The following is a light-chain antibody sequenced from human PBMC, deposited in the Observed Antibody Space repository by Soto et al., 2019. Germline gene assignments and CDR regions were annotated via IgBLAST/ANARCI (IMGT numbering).Light chain of an antibody. CDR3: QQVHDYPLT. Sequence: AIPLTQSPSSLSASVGDRVTITCRASQAIRSALGWYQQKPGKAPKLLIYAASNLQSGVPSRFSGSGSGTDFTLTISSLQPEDFATYYCQQVHDYPLTFGQGTRLEIK. CDR2: AAS. V-gene: IGKV1D-13*01. CDR1: QAIRSA. J-gene: IGKJ5*01.